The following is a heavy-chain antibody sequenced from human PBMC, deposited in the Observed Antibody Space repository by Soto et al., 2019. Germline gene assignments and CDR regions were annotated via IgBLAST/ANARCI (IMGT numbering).Heavy chain of an antibody. J-gene: IGHJ4*02. Sequence: ASVKVSCKASGYTFTSYGISWVRQAPGQGLEWMGWISAYNGNTNYAQKLQGRVTMTTDTSTSTAYMELRSLRSDDTAVYYCAKDGGPAYCNSPGCSAEHFDYWGQGTQVTVSS. V-gene: IGHV1-18*01. CDR2: ISAYNGNT. CDR1: GYTFTSYG. CDR3: AKDGGPAYCNSPGCSAEHFDY. D-gene: IGHD2-2*01.